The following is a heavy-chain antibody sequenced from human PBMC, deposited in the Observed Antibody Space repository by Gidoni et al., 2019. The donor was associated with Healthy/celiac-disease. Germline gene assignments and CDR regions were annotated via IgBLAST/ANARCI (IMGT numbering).Heavy chain of an antibody. J-gene: IGHJ4*02. CDR3: AAHDSHYYGSGSTAYFDY. CDR1: GFSLSTSGLG. Sequence: QITLKESGPTLVKPTQTLTLTCTFSGFSLSTSGLGVGWIRQPPGKALEWLALIYWNDDKRYSPSLKSRLTITKDTSKNQVVLTMTNMDPVDTATYYCAAHDSHYYGSGSTAYFDYWGQGTLVTVSS. D-gene: IGHD3-10*01. CDR2: IYWNDDK. V-gene: IGHV2-5*01.